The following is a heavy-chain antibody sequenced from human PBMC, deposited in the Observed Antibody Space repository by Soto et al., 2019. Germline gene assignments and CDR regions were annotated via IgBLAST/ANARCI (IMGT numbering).Heavy chain of an antibody. CDR2: IIPIFGTA. V-gene: IGHV1-69*13. J-gene: IGHJ3*02. D-gene: IGHD3-16*01. CDR3: ANNPLGAPGAFDI. Sequence: GASVKVSCKASGGTFSSYAISWVRQAPGQGLEWMGGIIPIFGTANYAQKFQGRVTITADESTSTAYMELSSLRSEGTAVYYCANNPLGAPGAFDIWGQGTMVTVSS. CDR1: GGTFSSYA.